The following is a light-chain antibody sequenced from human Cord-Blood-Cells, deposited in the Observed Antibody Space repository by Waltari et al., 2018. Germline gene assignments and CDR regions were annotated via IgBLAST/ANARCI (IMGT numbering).Light chain of an antibody. V-gene: IGKV3-20*01. CDR3: QQYGSSPIT. J-gene: IGKJ5*01. CDR1: QSVSSSY. CDR2: GAS. Sequence: EIVLTQSPGTLSLSPGERATLSCRASQSVSSSYLAWYQQKPGQAPRLLIYGASSRATGSPDRFSGSGSGTDFTRTISRLEPEDVAVYYCQQYGSSPITFGQGTRLEIK.